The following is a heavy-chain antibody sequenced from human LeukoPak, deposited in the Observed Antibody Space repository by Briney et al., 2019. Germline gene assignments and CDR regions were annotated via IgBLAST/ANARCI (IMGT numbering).Heavy chain of an antibody. CDR2: INTNTGNP. CDR1: GGTFTSSA. D-gene: IGHD6-19*01. J-gene: IGHJ4*02. V-gene: IGHV7-4-1*02. CDR3: ATDLKKGDSGCFDY. Sequence: GASVKVSCKASGGTFTSSALNWVRQAPGQGLEWMGWINTNTGNPTYAQGFTGRFVFSLDTSVSTAYLQISSLKAEDTAVYYCATDLKKGDSGCFDYWGQGTLVTVSS.